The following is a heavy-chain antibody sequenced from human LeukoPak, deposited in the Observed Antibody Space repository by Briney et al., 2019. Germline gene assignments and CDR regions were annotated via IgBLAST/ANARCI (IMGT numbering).Heavy chain of an antibody. CDR3: ARDLCTNVVCYPNDAFDI. V-gene: IGHV4-4*07. Sequence: SETLSLTCTVSGGSISSYYWSWIRQPAGKGLEWIGRIYTSGSTNYNPSLKSRVTMSVDTSKNQFSLKLSSVTDADMAVYYCARDLCTNVVCYPNDAFDIWGQGTMVTVSS. CDR2: IYTSGST. J-gene: IGHJ3*02. D-gene: IGHD2-8*01. CDR1: GGSISSYY.